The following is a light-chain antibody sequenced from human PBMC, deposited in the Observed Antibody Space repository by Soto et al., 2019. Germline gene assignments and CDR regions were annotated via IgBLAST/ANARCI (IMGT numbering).Light chain of an antibody. CDR2: AAS. V-gene: IGKV1-12*01. CDR1: QTISSW. J-gene: IGKJ4*01. Sequence: DIQMTQSPSSVSASVGDRVTITCRASQTISSWLVWYQQKPGKAPKLLIYAASNLQTGVPSRFSGSGSGTDFTLTISSLQPEDFATYYCQQANSFPLTFGGGTKVEIK. CDR3: QQANSFPLT.